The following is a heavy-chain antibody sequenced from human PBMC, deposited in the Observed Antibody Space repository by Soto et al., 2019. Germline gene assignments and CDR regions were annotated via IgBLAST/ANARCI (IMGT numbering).Heavy chain of an antibody. CDR3: AREGRGSSTSCSRCYGLDV. Sequence: RRLSCAASGFTFSDHYMDWVRQAPGKGLEWVGRTASKDESYTTGYAASVKGRFTVSRDDSKSTLFLQINSLRPEDTAAYSCAREGRGSSTSCSRCYGLDVWGQGTTVTVSS. CDR2: TASKDESYTT. CDR1: GFTFSDHY. J-gene: IGHJ6*02. D-gene: IGHD2-2*01. V-gene: IGHV3-72*01.